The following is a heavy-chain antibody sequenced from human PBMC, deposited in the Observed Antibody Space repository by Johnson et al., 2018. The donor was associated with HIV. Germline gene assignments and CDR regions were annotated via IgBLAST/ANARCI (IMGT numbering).Heavy chain of an antibody. CDR2: IKQAGSEK. D-gene: IGHD6-19*01. Sequence: VQLVESGGGLVQPGGSLRLSCAASGFTFSSYWMSWVRQAPGKGLEWVANIKQAGSEKYYVDSVKGRYTISRDISTNTVYLQMNSLSPEDTAVYYCAREDVSSGYAGTFDIWGQGTLVTVSS. CDR3: AREDVSSGYAGTFDI. J-gene: IGHJ3*02. V-gene: IGHV3-7*01. CDR1: GFTFSSYW.